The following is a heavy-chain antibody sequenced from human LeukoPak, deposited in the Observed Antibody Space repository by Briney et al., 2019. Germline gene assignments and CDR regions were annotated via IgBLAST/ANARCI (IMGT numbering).Heavy chain of an antibody. D-gene: IGHD3-16*02. CDR3: AKDGVWGSYRYGHY. CDR2: IRYDGSNK. J-gene: IGHJ4*02. Sequence: GGSLRLSCAASGFTFNSYGMHWVRQAPGKGLEWVAFIRYDGSNKYYADSVKGRFTISRDNSKNTLYLQMNSLRAEDTAVYYCAKDGVWGSYRYGHYWGQGTLVTVSS. CDR1: GFTFNSYG. V-gene: IGHV3-30*02.